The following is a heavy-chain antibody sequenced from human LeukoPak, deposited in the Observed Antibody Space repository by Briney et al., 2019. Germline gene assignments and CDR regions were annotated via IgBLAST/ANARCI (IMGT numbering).Heavy chain of an antibody. Sequence: SETLSLTCAVYGGSFSGYYWSWIRQPPGKGLEWIGEINHSGSTNYNPSLKSRVTISVDTSKNQFSLKLSSVTAADTAVYYCARADYGILTGSHGFDIWGQGTMVTVSS. CDR2: INHSGST. V-gene: IGHV4-34*01. D-gene: IGHD3-9*01. J-gene: IGHJ3*02. CDR1: GGSFSGYY. CDR3: ARADYGILTGSHGFDI.